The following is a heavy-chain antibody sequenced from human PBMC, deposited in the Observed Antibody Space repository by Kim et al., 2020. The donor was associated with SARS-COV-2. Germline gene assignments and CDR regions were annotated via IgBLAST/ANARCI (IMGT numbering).Heavy chain of an antibody. V-gene: IGHV5-51*01. CDR1: GYNFPNYW. Sequence: GESLKISCEGSGYNFPNYWIGWVRQMPGKGLEWMGLIYPDDSETRYSPTFKGHVTMSDDKSINTAHLQWNSLQASDTAMYYCATSTRSDYPYYFDHWGQGTLVTVSS. CDR2: IYPDDSET. J-gene: IGHJ4*02. CDR3: ATSTRSDYPYYFDH. D-gene: IGHD4-17*01.